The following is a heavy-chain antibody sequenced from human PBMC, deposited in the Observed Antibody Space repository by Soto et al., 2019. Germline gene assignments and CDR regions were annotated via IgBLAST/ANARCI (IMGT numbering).Heavy chain of an antibody. Sequence: GGSLRLSCAASGFTFSSYAMSWVRQAPGKGLEWVSAISGSGGSTYYADSVKGRFTISRDNSKNTLYLQMNSLRAEDTAVYYCAKDSYYDSSGYYYFDYWGQGTLVTVSS. J-gene: IGHJ4*02. CDR2: ISGSGGST. CDR3: AKDSYYDSSGYYYFDY. D-gene: IGHD3-22*01. CDR1: GFTFSSYA. V-gene: IGHV3-23*01.